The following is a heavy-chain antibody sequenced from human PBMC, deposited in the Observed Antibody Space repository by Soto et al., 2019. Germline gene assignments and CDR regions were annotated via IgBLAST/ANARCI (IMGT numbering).Heavy chain of an antibody. CDR3: ARGRGRYSSGWSWFDP. CDR2: IFQSGST. V-gene: IGHV4-4*02. J-gene: IGHJ5*02. Sequence: SETLSLTCGVSGGTIRSPDWWTWVRQPPGKGLEWIGEIFQSGSTNYTPSLESRVTISVDKSKNQFSLTLTSVTAADTAVYFCARGRGRYSSGWSWFDPWGQGILVTVAS. CDR1: GGTIRSPDW. D-gene: IGHD6-19*01.